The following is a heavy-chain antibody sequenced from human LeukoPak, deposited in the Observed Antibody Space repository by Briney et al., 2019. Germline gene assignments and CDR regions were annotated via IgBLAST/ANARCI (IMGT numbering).Heavy chain of an antibody. Sequence: GGSLRLSCAASGFTFSSYGMHWVRQAPGKGLEWVAFIRYDGSNKYYADSVKGRFTISRDNSKNTLYLQMNSLRAEDTAVYYCAKGEITSSRYFDYWGQGTLVTVSS. CDR2: IRYDGSNK. CDR3: AKGEITSSRYFDY. CDR1: GFTFSSYG. J-gene: IGHJ4*02. V-gene: IGHV3-30*02. D-gene: IGHD3-10*01.